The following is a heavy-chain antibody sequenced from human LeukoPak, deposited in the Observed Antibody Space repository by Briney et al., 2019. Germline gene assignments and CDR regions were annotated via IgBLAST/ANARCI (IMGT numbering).Heavy chain of an antibody. CDR3: ARQYYETLTGPNWFDA. Sequence: ISCKSSGYTFTNYWIGWVRQMPGKGLEWMGIILPGDSDTRYSPSFKGQVTISVDKSINTAYLQWSSLKASDTAMYYCARQYYETLTGPNWFDAWGQGTLVTVSS. CDR2: ILPGDSDT. CDR1: GYTFTNYW. J-gene: IGHJ5*02. V-gene: IGHV5-51*01. D-gene: IGHD3-9*01.